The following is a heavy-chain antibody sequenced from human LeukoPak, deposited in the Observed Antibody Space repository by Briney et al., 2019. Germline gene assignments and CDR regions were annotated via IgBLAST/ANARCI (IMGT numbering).Heavy chain of an antibody. V-gene: IGHV4-59*01. Sequence: PSETLSLTCTVSGGSISSYYWSWIRQPPGKGLEWIGYIYYSGSTNYNPSLKSRVTISVDTFKNQFSLKLSSVTAADTAVYYCARVSPYYYDSSGLDYWGQGTLVTVSS. CDR1: GGSISSYY. CDR3: ARVSPYYYDSSGLDY. CDR2: IYYSGST. D-gene: IGHD3-22*01. J-gene: IGHJ4*02.